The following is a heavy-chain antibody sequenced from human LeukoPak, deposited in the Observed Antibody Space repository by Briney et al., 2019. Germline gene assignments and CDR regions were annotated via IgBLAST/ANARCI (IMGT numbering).Heavy chain of an antibody. CDR3: ARERYDFWSGYFDY. CDR1: GFTGSSNY. CDR2: IYSGGST. D-gene: IGHD3-3*01. V-gene: IGHV3-53*01. J-gene: IGHJ4*02. Sequence: GGSLRLSCAASGFTGSSNYMSWVRQAPGKGLEWVSVIYSGGSTYYADSVKGRFTISRDNSKNTLYLQMNSLRAEDTAVYYCARERYDFWSGYFDYWGQGTLVTVSS.